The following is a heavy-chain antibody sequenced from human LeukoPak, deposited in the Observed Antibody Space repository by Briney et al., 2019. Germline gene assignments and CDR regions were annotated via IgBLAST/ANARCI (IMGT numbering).Heavy chain of an antibody. Sequence: ASVKVSCRASGYTFTSYYMHWVRQASGQGLEWMGIINPSGGSTSYAQKFQGRVTMTRDTSTSTVYMELSSLRSEDTAVYYCAREMTTVVKLPFFDYWGQGTLVTVSS. CDR2: INPSGGST. CDR3: AREMTTVVKLPFFDY. V-gene: IGHV1-46*01. J-gene: IGHJ4*02. CDR1: GYTFTSYY. D-gene: IGHD4-23*01.